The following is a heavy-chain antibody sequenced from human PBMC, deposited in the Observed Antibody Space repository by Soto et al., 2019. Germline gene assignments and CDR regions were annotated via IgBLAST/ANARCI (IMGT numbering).Heavy chain of an antibody. V-gene: IGHV4-59*08. Sequence: PSETLSLTCTVSGGSIRSYYWSWIRQPPGKGLEWIGYIYYSGSTNCNPSLKSRVTISVDTSKNQFSLKLSSVTAADTAVYYCARRYGSAIDYWGQRTLLTVSS. CDR1: GGSIRSYY. CDR2: IYYSGST. D-gene: IGHD1-26*01. J-gene: IGHJ4*02. CDR3: ARRYGSAIDY.